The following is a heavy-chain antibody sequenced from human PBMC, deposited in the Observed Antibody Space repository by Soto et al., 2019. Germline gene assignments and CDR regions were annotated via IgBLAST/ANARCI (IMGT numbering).Heavy chain of an antibody. J-gene: IGHJ4*02. V-gene: IGHV4-59*08. CDR1: GGSISSYY. D-gene: IGHD6-13*01. CDR2: IYYSGST. CDR3: ARLGDGSSWFFDY. Sequence: QVQLQESGPGLVKPSETLSLTCTVSGGSISSYYWSWIRQPPGKGLEWIGYIYYSGSTNYNPSLKIRVTISEDTSKNQFSRKLSSVTAADTAVYYCARLGDGSSWFFDYWGQGTLVTVSS.